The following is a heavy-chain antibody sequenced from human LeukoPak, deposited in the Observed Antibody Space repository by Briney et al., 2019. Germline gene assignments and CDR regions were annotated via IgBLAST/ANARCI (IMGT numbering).Heavy chain of an antibody. J-gene: IGHJ4*02. CDR2: ISYDGSNK. D-gene: IGHD6-19*01. Sequence: PGGSLGLSCAASGFTFSSYAMHWVRQAPGKGLEWVAVISYDGSNKYYADSVKGRFTISRDNSKNTLYLQMNSLRAEDTAVYYCARDGPAVAGTWYFDYWGQGTLVTVSS. V-gene: IGHV3-30-3*01. CDR3: ARDGPAVAGTWYFDY. CDR1: GFTFSSYA.